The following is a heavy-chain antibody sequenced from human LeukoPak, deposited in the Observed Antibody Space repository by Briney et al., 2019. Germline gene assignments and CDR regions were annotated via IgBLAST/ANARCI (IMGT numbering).Heavy chain of an antibody. CDR2: INSDGSTT. CDR3: SREYNNLDY. D-gene: IGHD1-14*01. Sequence: GGSLRLSCAASGFTFSDYWMHWVRQAPGKGLVWVSRINSDGSTTSYADSVRGRFSISRDNAKNTLFLHMNSLRAEDAGLYYCSREYNNLDYWGQGTLVTVSS. V-gene: IGHV3-74*01. J-gene: IGHJ4*02. CDR1: GFTFSDYW.